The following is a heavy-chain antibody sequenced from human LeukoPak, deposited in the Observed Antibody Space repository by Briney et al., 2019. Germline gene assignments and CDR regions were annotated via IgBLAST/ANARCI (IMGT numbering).Heavy chain of an antibody. V-gene: IGHV3-74*01. CDR1: GFTFSSYW. Sequence: QSGGSLRLSRAASGFTFSSYWMHWVRQAPGKGLVWVSRINSDGSTTSYADSVKGRVTISRDNAKSTLYLQMNSLRAEDTAVHYCARVYDSYGYGPDYWGQGTLVTVSS. D-gene: IGHD5-18*01. CDR3: ARVYDSYGYGPDY. J-gene: IGHJ4*02. CDR2: INSDGSTT.